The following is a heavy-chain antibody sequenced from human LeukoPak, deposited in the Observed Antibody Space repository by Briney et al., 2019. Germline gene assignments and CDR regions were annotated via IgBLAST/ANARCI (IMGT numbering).Heavy chain of an antibody. V-gene: IGHV3-30*03. D-gene: IGHD5-18*01. CDR1: GFTFSNYG. CDR2: ISYDGSMK. Sequence: PGGSLRLSCAASGFTFSNYGMHWVRQAPGKGLEWVAVISYDGSMKYYADSVKGRFTISRDNSKNTLFLQMNSLRAEDTAVYYCARGGYSYGYMNWYFDLWGRGTLVTVSS. CDR3: ARGGYSYGYMNWYFDL. J-gene: IGHJ2*01.